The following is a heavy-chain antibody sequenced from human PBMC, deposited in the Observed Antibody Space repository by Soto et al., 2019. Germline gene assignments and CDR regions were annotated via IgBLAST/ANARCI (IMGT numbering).Heavy chain of an antibody. V-gene: IGHV3-23*01. CDR1: GFTFSKYD. CDR2: ISSGGGST. CDR3: TQGGCSWSGGGY. J-gene: IGHJ4*02. D-gene: IGHD6-13*01. Sequence: EVQLLESGGGLAQPGGSLRLSCAASGFTFSKYDMSWVRQAPGKGLEWVSTISSGGGSTYYGDSVKGRFTISRDNSKITLYLQCNSLRAEDTAVYECTQGGCSWSGGGYWGQGTLVTVSS.